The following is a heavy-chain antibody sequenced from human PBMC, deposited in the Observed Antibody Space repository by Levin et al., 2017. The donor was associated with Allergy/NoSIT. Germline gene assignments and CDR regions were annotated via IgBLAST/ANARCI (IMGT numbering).Heavy chain of an antibody. CDR3: ARLYQLPFGRSSYYYGLDV. CDR2: ISYRGST. J-gene: IGHJ6*02. V-gene: IGHV4-59*08. Sequence: SETLSLTCTVSDGSIDTHFWSWVRQPPGKGLEWIGYISYRGSTDYNPSLKSRVTISLDTSKNQFSLTLNSLTAADTAVYYCARLYQLPFGRSSYYYGLDVWGQGTTVTVSS. CDR1: DGSIDTHF. D-gene: IGHD6-6*01.